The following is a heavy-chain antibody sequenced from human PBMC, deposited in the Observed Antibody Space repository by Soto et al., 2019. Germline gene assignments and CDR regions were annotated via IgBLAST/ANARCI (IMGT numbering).Heavy chain of an antibody. Sequence: QLQLQESGSGLVKPSQTLSLTCAVSGGSISSGXXSXXXXRQRPGKGLEWIGYIYHSGSTYYNPSLKSRVTISVDRSKNQFSLKLSSVTAADTAVYYCARVPDRWGQGTLVTVSS. J-gene: IGHJ5*02. CDR3: ARVPDR. V-gene: IGHV4-30-2*01. CDR1: GGSISSGXXS. CDR2: IYHSGST. D-gene: IGHD2-2*01.